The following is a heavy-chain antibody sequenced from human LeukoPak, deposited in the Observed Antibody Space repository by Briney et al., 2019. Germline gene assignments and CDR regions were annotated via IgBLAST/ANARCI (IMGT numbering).Heavy chain of an antibody. D-gene: IGHD2-21*02. CDR3: AKDFVVVPGNVNYFDY. J-gene: IGHJ4*02. V-gene: IGHV3-23*01. Sequence: PGGSLRLSCAASGFTFSNYAMSWVRQAPGKGLEWVSAISGSGDNTYYADSVKGRFTVYRDNSKNTLYVQMKSLRAEDTAVYYCAKDFVVVPGNVNYFDYWGQGTLVTVSS. CDR2: ISGSGDNT. CDR1: GFTFSNYA.